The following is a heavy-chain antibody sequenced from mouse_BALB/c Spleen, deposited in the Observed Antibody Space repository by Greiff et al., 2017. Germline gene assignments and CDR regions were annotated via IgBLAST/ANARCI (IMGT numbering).Heavy chain of an antibody. J-gene: IGHJ2*01. Sequence: VQLQQSGAELARPGASVKLSCKASGYTFTSYWMQWVKQRPGQGLEWIGAIYPGDGDTRYTQKFKGKATLTADKSSSTAYMQLSSLASEDSAVYYCALYYGALDYWGQGTTLTVSS. CDR3: ALYYGALDY. V-gene: IGHV1-87*01. D-gene: IGHD2-13*01. CDR1: GYTFTSYW. CDR2: IYPGDGDT.